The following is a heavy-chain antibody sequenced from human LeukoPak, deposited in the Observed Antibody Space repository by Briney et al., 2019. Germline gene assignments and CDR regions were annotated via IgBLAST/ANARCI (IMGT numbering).Heavy chain of an antibody. CDR3: ARLWIVATWFDA. CDR2: IFYSGKT. Sequence: SETLSLTRSVSTGSMTSDSYYWAWVRQPPGKGLEWIGSIFYSGKTYYSASLKSRVTVSLDTSKKNFSLRLSSVTAADTAVYYCARLWIVATWFDAWGQGALVTVSS. J-gene: IGHJ5*02. V-gene: IGHV4-39*02. CDR1: TGSMTSDSYY. D-gene: IGHD2-2*03.